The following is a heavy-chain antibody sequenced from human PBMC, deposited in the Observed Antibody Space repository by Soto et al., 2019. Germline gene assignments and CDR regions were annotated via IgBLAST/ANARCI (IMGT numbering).Heavy chain of an antibody. D-gene: IGHD3-16*02. CDR1: EFTFSRHT. V-gene: IGHV3-30*04. CDR3: ARDRLRLGELSLLGYFDY. J-gene: IGHJ4*02. CDR2: ISYDGSDT. Sequence: GGSLRLSCVASEFTFSRHTMHWVRQAPGKGLEWVASISYDGSDTYYADSVKGRFTISRDNSKNTLSVEMDSLRAEDTAVYYCARDRLRLGELSLLGYFDYWGQGTLVTVSS.